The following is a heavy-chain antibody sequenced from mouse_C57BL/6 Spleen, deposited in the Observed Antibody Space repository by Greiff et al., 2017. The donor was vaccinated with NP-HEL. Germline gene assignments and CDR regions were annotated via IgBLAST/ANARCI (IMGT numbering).Heavy chain of an antibody. CDR2: INPSTGGT. Sequence: EVQLQQSGPELVKPGASVKISCKASGYSFTGYYMNWVKQSPEKSLEWIGEINPSTGGTTYNQKFKAKATLTVDKSSSTAYMQLKSLTSEDSAVYYCARSYEYDRAWFAYWGQGTLVTVSA. CDR3: ARSYEYDRAWFAY. V-gene: IGHV1-42*01. J-gene: IGHJ3*01. CDR1: GYSFTGYY. D-gene: IGHD2-4*01.